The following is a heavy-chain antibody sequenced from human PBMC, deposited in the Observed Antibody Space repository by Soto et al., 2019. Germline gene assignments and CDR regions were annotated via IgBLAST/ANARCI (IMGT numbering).Heavy chain of an antibody. CDR2: ISSSSSYI. J-gene: IGHJ4*02. CDR3: VRGGPLDYDFWSGYYSGHYFDY. Sequence: GGSLRLSCAASGFTFSSYSMNWVRQAPGKGLEWVSSISSSSSYIYYADSVKGRFTISRDNAKNSLYLQMNSLRAEDTAVYYCVRGGPLDYDFWSGYYSGHYFDYWGQGTLVTVSS. D-gene: IGHD3-3*01. CDR1: GFTFSSYS. V-gene: IGHV3-21*01.